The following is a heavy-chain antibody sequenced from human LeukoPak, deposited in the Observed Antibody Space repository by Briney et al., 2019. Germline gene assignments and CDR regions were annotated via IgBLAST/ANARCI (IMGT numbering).Heavy chain of an antibody. CDR1: GGSISSYY. V-gene: IGHV4-59*01. J-gene: IGHJ4*02. CDR2: IYYTGST. Sequence: SETLSLTCTVSGGSISSYYWSWIRQPPGKGLEWIGYIYYTGSTNCNPSLKSRVTISVDTSRNQFSLKLSSVTAADTAVYYCAKEIDAYNSNDWGQGNLVTGSS. CDR3: AKEIDAYNSND. D-gene: IGHD5-24*01.